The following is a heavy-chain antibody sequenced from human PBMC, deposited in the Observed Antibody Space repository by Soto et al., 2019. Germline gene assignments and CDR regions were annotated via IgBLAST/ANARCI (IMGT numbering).Heavy chain of an antibody. Sequence: PGGSLRLSCAASGFTFSTYSINWVRQAPGKGLEWISYITSSSSAIRYADSVQGRFTISRDNAKNSLYLQMNSLKDEDTAVYYCVRDLNWGFDYWGLGALVTVSS. D-gene: IGHD7-27*01. CDR1: GFTFSTYS. V-gene: IGHV3-48*02. CDR3: VRDLNWGFDY. CDR2: ITSSSSAI. J-gene: IGHJ4*02.